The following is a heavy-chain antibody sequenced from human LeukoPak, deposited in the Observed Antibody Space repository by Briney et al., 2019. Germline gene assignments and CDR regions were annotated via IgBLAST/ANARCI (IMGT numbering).Heavy chain of an antibody. CDR1: GGSISSYY. V-gene: IGHV4-59*12. CDR2: IYYSGST. J-gene: IGHJ3*02. Sequence: PSETLSLTCTVSGGSISSYYWSWIRQPPGKGLEWIGYIYYSGSTNYSPSLRSRVTMSVDTSKSHFSLKLRSVTAADTAMYYCASQGTWYDAFDIWGQGTMVTVSS. CDR3: ASQGTWYDAFDI. D-gene: IGHD6-13*01.